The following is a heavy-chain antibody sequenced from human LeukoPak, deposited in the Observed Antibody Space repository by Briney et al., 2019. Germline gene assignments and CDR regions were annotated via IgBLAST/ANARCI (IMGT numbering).Heavy chain of an antibody. D-gene: IGHD4-11*01. V-gene: IGHV4-38-2*02. CDR3: AHPVNDAFDI. J-gene: IGHJ3*02. CDR1: GYSISSGYY. Sequence: SETLSLTCTVSGYSISSGYYWGWIRQPPGKGLEWIGSIYHSGSTNYNPSLKSRVTISVDTSKNQFSLKLSSVTAADTAVYYCAHPVNDAFDIWGQGTMVTVSS. CDR2: IYHSGST.